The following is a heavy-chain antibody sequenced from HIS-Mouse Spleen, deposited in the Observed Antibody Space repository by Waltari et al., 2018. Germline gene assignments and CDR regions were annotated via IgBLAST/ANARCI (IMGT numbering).Heavy chain of an antibody. J-gene: IGHJ2*01. Sequence: QLQLQESCPGLVKPSETLSLTCTVSGGSISSSSEYWGGIRQPPGKGLEWIGSIYYSGSTYYNPSLKSRVTISVDTSKNQFSLKLSSVTAADTAVYYCAREIPYSSSWYDWYFDLWGRGTLVTVSS. V-gene: IGHV4-39*07. CDR3: AREIPYSSSWYDWYFDL. CDR1: GGSISSSSEY. D-gene: IGHD6-13*01. CDR2: IYYSGST.